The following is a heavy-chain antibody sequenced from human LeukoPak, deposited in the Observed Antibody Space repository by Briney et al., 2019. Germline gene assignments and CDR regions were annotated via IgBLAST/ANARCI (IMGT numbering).Heavy chain of an antibody. J-gene: IGHJ4*02. CDR1: GRSFSRYY. CDR2: NTHRGST. D-gene: IGHD6-6*01. Sequence: SETLSLICAVYGRSFSRYYWRWTPQPPGKALEWIGENTHRGSTNYNPSLKSRVAISVDTSKNQFSLKLSSVTAADTAVYYCARGYSSSSAGGFDYWGQGTLVTVSS. CDR3: ARGYSSSSAGGFDY. V-gene: IGHV4-34*01.